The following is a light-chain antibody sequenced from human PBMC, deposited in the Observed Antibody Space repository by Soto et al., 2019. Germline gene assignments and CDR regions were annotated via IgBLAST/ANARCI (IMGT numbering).Light chain of an antibody. CDR3: TTWYDSLSGWV. CDR2: SNN. CDR1: SSNTGSNY. J-gene: IGLJ3*02. Sequence: QSVLTQAPSASGTPGQRVTISCSGGSSNTGSNYVYWYQHLPGTAPKLLMYSNNQRPSGVPDRFSGSKSGTSASLAISGLRCEDEADYYCTTWYDSLSGWVFGGGTKLTVL. V-gene: IGLV1-47*02.